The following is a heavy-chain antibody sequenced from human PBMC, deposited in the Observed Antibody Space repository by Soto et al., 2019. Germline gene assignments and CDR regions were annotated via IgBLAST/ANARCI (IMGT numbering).Heavy chain of an antibody. D-gene: IGHD1-26*01. CDR1: GDPSVSSSSYY. Sequence: PSETLSLTCTVSGDPSVSSSSYYWGWIRQPPGKGLEWIGYVYYSGTTYSHPSLNSRVSISVDTSENQFSLRLTSVTAADTAVYYCVTVNLVGAAYYFDYWGPGTLVTVSS. CDR2: VYYSGTT. J-gene: IGHJ4*02. V-gene: IGHV4-30-4*01. CDR3: VTVNLVGAAYYFDY.